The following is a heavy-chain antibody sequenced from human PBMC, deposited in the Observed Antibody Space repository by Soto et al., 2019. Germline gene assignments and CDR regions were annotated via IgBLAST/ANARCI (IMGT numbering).Heavy chain of an antibody. CDR1: GFILSSYV. Sequence: GGSLRLSCTASGFILSSYVMSWVRQAPGEGLEWVSSISGSSSITYYGDSVKGRFTISRDNSKNTLYLQMNSLRAEDTAIYYCAKGDPYNWSDLCGQATLVSVS. V-gene: IGHV3-23*01. J-gene: IGHJ5*02. CDR2: ISGSSSIT. CDR3: AKGDPYNWSDL.